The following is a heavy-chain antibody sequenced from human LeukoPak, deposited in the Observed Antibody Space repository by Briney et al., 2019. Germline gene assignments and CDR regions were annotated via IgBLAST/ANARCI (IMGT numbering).Heavy chain of an antibody. J-gene: IGHJ3*02. CDR2: IRHDGNEE. CDR3: ARWGIVGHDAFDI. CDR1: GFIFSKYG. Sequence: PGRSLRLSCAASGFIFSKYGMHWVRQAPGRGLEWLALIRHDGNEEWYVDSVRGRFTISRDNSKNTVFLQMNSLRADDTAVYYCARWGIVGHDAFDIWGQGTMVNVSS. D-gene: IGHD3-22*01. V-gene: IGHV3-33*01.